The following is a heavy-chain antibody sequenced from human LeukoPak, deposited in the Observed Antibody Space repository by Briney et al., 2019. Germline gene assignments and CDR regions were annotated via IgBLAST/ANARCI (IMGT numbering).Heavy chain of an antibody. J-gene: IGHJ5*02. CDR2: IIPIFGTA. D-gene: IGHD3-22*01. V-gene: IGHV1-69*13. Sequence: SVKVSCKASGGTFSSYAIRWVRQAPGQGLEWMGGIIPIFGTANYAQKFQGRVTITADDSTSTAYMELSSLRSEDTAVYYCARKVPNDSSGYYYRGQFDPWGQGTLVTVSS. CDR1: GGTFSSYA. CDR3: ARKVPNDSSGYYYRGQFDP.